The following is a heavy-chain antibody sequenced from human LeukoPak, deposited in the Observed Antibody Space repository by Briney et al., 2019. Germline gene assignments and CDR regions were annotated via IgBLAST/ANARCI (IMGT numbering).Heavy chain of an antibody. V-gene: IGHV3-23*01. Sequence: PGVSLRLSCAASGLTFNNHAMSWVRQRPGKGLEWVSSISGSGGTTYYADSVKGRFTSSRDNSKNTLYQQMNSLRAEDSAVYYCAKGGLQTGDGAFDIWGQGTMVTVSP. CDR3: AKGGLQTGDGAFDI. D-gene: IGHD7-27*01. CDR2: ISGSGGTT. J-gene: IGHJ3*02. CDR1: GLTFNNHA.